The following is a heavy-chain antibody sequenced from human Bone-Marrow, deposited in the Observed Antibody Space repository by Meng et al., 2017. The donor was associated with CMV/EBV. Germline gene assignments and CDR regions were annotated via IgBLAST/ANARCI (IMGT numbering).Heavy chain of an antibody. CDR2: LGTVGDT. Sequence: GASLEFCCTSVEFTFSIYEMHWVRQVTGKSLEWVSALGTVGDTNYADSVRGRFTISRENANNPVYLQMNSLRAGDTGVYYCVRGGTQDFDFLMDVWGQGTTVTVSS. D-gene: IGHD3-3*01. J-gene: IGHJ6*02. CDR1: EFTFSIYE. CDR3: VRGGTQDFDFLMDV. V-gene: IGHV3-13*01.